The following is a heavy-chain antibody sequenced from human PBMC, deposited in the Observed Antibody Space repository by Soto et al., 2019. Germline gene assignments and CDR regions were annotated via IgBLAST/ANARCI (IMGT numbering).Heavy chain of an antibody. J-gene: IGHJ4*02. CDR1: GFTFSNAW. CDR3: TTDSWLPDTFDY. CDR2: IKSKTDGGTT. Sequence: EVQLVESGGGLVKPGGSLRLSCAASGFTFSNAWMSWVRQAPGKGLEWVGRIKSKTDGGTTDYAAPVTGRFTISRDDSKNTLYLQMNSLKTEDTAVYYCTTDSWLPDTFDYWGQGTLVTVSS. D-gene: IGHD5-12*01. V-gene: IGHV3-15*01.